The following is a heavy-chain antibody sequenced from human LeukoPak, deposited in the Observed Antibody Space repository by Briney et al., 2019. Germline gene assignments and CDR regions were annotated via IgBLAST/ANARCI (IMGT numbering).Heavy chain of an antibody. CDR1: GYTFTGYY. J-gene: IGHJ3*02. CDR2: INPNSGGT. CDR3: ARELLREYYYGSGSYGAFDI. Sequence: GASVKVSCKASGYTFTGYYMHWVRQAPGQGLEWMGWINPNSGGTNYAQKFQGRVTMTRDTSISTAYMELSRLRSDDTAVYYCARELLREYYYGSGSYGAFDIWGQGTMVTVSS. V-gene: IGHV1-2*02. D-gene: IGHD3-10*01.